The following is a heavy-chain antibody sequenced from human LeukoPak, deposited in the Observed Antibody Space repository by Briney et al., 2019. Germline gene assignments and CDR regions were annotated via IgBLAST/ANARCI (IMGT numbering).Heavy chain of an antibody. CDR1: GGSISSYY. D-gene: IGHD3-9*01. CDR3: ARGSYDILTGYYMGHTSYYYYGMDV. CDR2: IYYSGST. V-gene: IGHV4-59*08. Sequence: PSETLSLTCTVSGGSISSYYWSWLRQPPGKGLEWIGYIYYSGSTNYNPSLKSRVTISVDTSKNQFSLKLSSVTAADTAVYYCARGSYDILTGYYMGHTSYYYYGMDVWGQGTTVTVSS. J-gene: IGHJ6*02.